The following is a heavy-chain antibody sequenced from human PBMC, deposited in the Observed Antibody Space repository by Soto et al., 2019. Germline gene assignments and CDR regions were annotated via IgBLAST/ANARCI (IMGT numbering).Heavy chain of an antibody. CDR2: IIPILGIA. CDR1: GGTFSSYT. Sequence: QVQLVQSGAEVKKPGSSVKVSCKASGGTFSSYTISWVRQAPGQGLEWMGRIIPILGIANYAQKFQGRVTITADKSTSTAYMAPSSLRSEDTAVYYCASRYDSSDYWGQGTLVTFS. V-gene: IGHV1-69*02. D-gene: IGHD3-22*01. J-gene: IGHJ4*02. CDR3: ASRYDSSDY.